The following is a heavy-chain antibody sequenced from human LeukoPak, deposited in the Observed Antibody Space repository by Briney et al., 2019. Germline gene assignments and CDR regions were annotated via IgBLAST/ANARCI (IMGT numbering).Heavy chain of an antibody. CDR1: GGSISSGDYY. CDR3: ARPYYYDSRIDP. J-gene: IGHJ5*02. V-gene: IGHV4-30-4*01. D-gene: IGHD3-22*01. CDR2: MYYSGST. Sequence: PSETLSLTCTVSGGSISSGDYYWSWIRQPPGQDLEWIAYMYYSGSTYYNPSLKSRVTMSADTSKNQLSLKLSSVTAADTAVYYCARPYYYDSRIDPWGQGILVTVSS.